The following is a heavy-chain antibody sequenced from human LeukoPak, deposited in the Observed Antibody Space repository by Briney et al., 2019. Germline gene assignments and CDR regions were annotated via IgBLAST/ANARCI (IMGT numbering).Heavy chain of an antibody. D-gene: IGHD6-6*01. V-gene: IGHV4-38-2*02. CDR3: ATSTPYSSSSENDY. Sequence: SETLSLTCTVSGYSISSGYYWGWIRQPPGKGLEWIGSIYHSGSTYYNPSLKSRVTISVDTSKNQFSLKLSSVTAADTAVYYCATSTPYSSSSENDYWGQGTLVTVSS. CDR2: IYHSGST. CDR1: GYSISSGYY. J-gene: IGHJ4*02.